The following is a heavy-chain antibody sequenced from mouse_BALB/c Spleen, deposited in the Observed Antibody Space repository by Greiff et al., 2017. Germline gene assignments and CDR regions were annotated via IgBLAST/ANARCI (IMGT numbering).Heavy chain of an antibody. D-gene: IGHD2-4*01. CDR3: ARGTMITTRGFAY. J-gene: IGHJ3*01. CDR1: GFSLTSYG. Sequence: QVQLQQSGPGLVAPSQSLSITCTVSGFSLTSYGVHWVRQPPGKGLEWLGVIWAGGSTNYNSALMSRLSISKDNSKSQVFLKMNSLQTDDTAMYYCARGTMITTRGFAYWGQGTLVTVSA. CDR2: IWAGGST. V-gene: IGHV2-9*02.